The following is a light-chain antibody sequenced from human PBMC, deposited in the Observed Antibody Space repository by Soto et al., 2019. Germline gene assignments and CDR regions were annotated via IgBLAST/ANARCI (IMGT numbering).Light chain of an antibody. Sequence: QSVLTQPASVSGSPGQSITISCTGTSSDVGGYNYVSWYQQHPGKAPKLIIYDVNSRPSGVSSRFSGSKSGNTASLTISGLQAEDEADYYCSSYNYSSTLVVFGGGTKLTVL. V-gene: IGLV2-14*03. CDR1: SSDVGGYNY. CDR2: DVN. CDR3: SSYNYSSTLVV. J-gene: IGLJ2*01.